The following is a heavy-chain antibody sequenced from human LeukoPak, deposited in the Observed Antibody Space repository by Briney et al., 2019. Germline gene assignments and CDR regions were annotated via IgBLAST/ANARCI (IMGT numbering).Heavy chain of an antibody. CDR2: IYYSGST. V-gene: IGHV4-59*12. D-gene: IGHD3-10*01. Sequence: SETLSLTCTVSGGSISSYYWSWIRQPPGKGLEWIGYIYYSGSTNYNPSLKSRVTISVDTSKNQFSLKLSSVTAADTAVYYCARKGITMVRGVTSRAYYYYYYMDVWGKGTTVTVSS. CDR3: ARKGITMVRGVTSRAYYYYYYMDV. J-gene: IGHJ6*03. CDR1: GGSISSYY.